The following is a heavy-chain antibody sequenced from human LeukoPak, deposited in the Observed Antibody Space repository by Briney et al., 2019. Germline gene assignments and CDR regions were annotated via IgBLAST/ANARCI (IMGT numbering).Heavy chain of an antibody. Sequence: GGSLRLSCAASGFSFSSYWMNWVRQAPGKGLEWVANIKQDGSEKYYVDSVKGRFTISRDNAKNSLYLQMNSLRAEDTAVYYCASGGYSFFYWGQGTLVTVSS. CDR1: GFSFSSYW. CDR3: ASGGYSFFY. D-gene: IGHD5-18*01. CDR2: IKQDGSEK. V-gene: IGHV3-7*03. J-gene: IGHJ4*02.